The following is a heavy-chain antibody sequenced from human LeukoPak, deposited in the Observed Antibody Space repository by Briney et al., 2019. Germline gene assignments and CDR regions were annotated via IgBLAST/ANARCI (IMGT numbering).Heavy chain of an antibody. J-gene: IGHJ4*02. Sequence: GGSLRLSCAASGFTFSSYGMHWVRQAPGKGLEWVAVISYDGRNKYYADSVKGRFTISRDNSKNTLYLQMNSLRAEDTAVYYCASSGDILTGSDYWGQGTLVTISS. CDR2: ISYDGRNK. CDR1: GFTFSSYG. CDR3: ASSGDILTGSDY. D-gene: IGHD3-9*01. V-gene: IGHV3-30*03.